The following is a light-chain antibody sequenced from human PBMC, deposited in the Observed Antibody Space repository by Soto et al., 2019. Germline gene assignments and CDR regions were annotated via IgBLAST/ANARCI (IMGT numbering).Light chain of an antibody. J-gene: IGLJ2*01. V-gene: IGLV2-14*01. Sequence: QSALTQPASVSGSPGQSITISCNGTSSDVGDYNYVSWYQQHPGKAPRLLIYEVSNRPSEISNRFSGSKSGSTASLTISGLRPEDEADYYCSSSTSSSTLVVFGGGTKLTVL. CDR3: SSSTSSSTLVV. CDR2: EVS. CDR1: SSDVGDYNY.